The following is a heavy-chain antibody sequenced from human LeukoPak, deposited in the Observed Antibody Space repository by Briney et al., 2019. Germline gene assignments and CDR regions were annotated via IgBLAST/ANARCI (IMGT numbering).Heavy chain of an antibody. CDR2: IYYSGST. D-gene: IGHD5-24*01. V-gene: IGHV4-59*01. J-gene: IGHJ4*02. CDR3: ARASVEMATITYYFDY. Sequence: SETLSLTCTVSGGSISIYYWSWIRQPPGKGLEWIGYIYYSGSTNYNPSLKSRVTISVDTSKNQFSLKLSSVTAADTAVYYCARASVEMATITYYFDYWGQGTLVTVSS. CDR1: GGSISIYY.